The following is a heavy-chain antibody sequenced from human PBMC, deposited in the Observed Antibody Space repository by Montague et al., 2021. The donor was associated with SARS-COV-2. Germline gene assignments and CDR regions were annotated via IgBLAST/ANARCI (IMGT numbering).Heavy chain of an antibody. CDR3: AHRRGLLLSDAFDI. Sequence: PALVKPTKTLTLTCTFSGFSLSTSGVGVGWTRQPPGKALEWLALXYWDDDKRYSPSLKSRLTITKDTSKNQVVLTMTNMDPVDTATYYCAHRRGLLLSDAFDIWGQGTMVTVSS. CDR1: GFSLSTSGVG. D-gene: IGHD1-26*01. V-gene: IGHV2-5*02. J-gene: IGHJ3*02. CDR2: XYWDDDK.